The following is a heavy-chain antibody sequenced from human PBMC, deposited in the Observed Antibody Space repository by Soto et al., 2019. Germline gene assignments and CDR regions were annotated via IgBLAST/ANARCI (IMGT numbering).Heavy chain of an antibody. J-gene: IGHJ6*03. D-gene: IGHD3-3*01. Sequence: PGGSLRLSCAASGFTFSSYAMSWVRQAPGKGLEWVSDISSSSSTIYYADSVKGRFTISRDNAKNSLYLQMNSLRAEDTAVYYCARLPLTTTYYYYYYMDVWGKGTTVTVSS. CDR2: ISSSSSTI. CDR3: ARLPLTTTYYYYYYMDV. CDR1: GFTFSSYA. V-gene: IGHV3-48*01.